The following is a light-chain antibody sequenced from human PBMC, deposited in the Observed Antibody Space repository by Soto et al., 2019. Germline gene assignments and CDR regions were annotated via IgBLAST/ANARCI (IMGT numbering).Light chain of an antibody. CDR1: QSIIGW. Sequence: DIQMTQSPSTLSAFVGDRVTITCRASQSIIGWLAWYQQKPGKAPQLLIYEASNLENGVPSRFSGSGYGTEFTLTVSSLQPDDFATYYCQQYRSYPWTFGQGTKVEIK. CDR3: QQYRSYPWT. J-gene: IGKJ1*01. CDR2: EAS. V-gene: IGKV1-5*03.